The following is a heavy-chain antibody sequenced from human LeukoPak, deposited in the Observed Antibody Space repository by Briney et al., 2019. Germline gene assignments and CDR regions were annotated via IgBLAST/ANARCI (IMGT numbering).Heavy chain of an antibody. D-gene: IGHD6-13*01. CDR3: ARDVQGSSWYRGGWFDP. CDR2: INHSGST. Sequence: PSETLSLTCAVYGGSFSGYYWSWIRQPPGKGLEWIGEINHSGSTNYNPSLKSRVTISVDTSKNQFSLKLSSVTAADTAVYYCARDVQGSSWYRGGWFDPWGQGTLVTVSS. V-gene: IGHV4-34*01. CDR1: GGSFSGYY. J-gene: IGHJ5*02.